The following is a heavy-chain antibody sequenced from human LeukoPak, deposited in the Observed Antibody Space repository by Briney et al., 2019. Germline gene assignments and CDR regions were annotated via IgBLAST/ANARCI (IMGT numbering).Heavy chain of an antibody. J-gene: IGHJ4*02. CDR1: GGSISSYY. D-gene: IGHD6-13*01. CDR3: ARDIPVGSSWYFDY. V-gene: IGHV4-59*01. CDR2: IYYSGST. Sequence: SETLSLTCTVSGGSISSYYWSWIRQPPGKGLEWIGYIYYSGSTNDNPSLKSRVTISVDTSKNQFSLKLSSVTAADTAVYYCARDIPVGSSWYFDYWGQGTLVTVSS.